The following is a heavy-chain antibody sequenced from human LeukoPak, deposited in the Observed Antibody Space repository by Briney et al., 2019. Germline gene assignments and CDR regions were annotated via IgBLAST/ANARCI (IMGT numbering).Heavy chain of an antibody. J-gene: IGHJ3*02. Sequence: GGSLRLSCAASGFTFSSYGMHWVRQAPGKGLEWVAVISYDGSNKYYADSVKGRFTISRDNSKNTLYLQMNSLRAEDTAVYYCAKGVGAHAFDIWGQGTMVTVSS. CDR3: AKGVGAHAFDI. D-gene: IGHD1-26*01. CDR2: ISYDGSNK. V-gene: IGHV3-30*18. CDR1: GFTFSSYG.